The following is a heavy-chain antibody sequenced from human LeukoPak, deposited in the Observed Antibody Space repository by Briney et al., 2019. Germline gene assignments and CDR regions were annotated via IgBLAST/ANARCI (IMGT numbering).Heavy chain of an antibody. CDR2: IYYSGST. CDR3: ARLSYGGNGRFFDY. CDR1: GGSISSYY. J-gene: IGHJ4*02. V-gene: IGHV4-59*01. Sequence: SETLSLTCTVSGGSISSYYWSWIRQPPGKGLEWIGYIYYSGSTNYNPSLKSRDTISVDTSKNQFSLKLSSVTAADTAVYYCARLSYGGNGRFFDYWGQGTLVTVSS. D-gene: IGHD4-23*01.